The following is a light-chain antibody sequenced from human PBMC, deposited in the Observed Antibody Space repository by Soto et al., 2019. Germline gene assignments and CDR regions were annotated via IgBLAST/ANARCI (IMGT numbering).Light chain of an antibody. CDR1: GSNIGRNI. CDR2: GNN. CDR3: AAWDDSVNGPV. J-gene: IGLJ3*02. Sequence: QSVLTQPPSASGTPGQRVTISCSGSGSNIGRNIVNWYQQVPGTAPRLLIYGNNQRPSGVPDRFSGSKSGTSASLAISGLQSEDEADYYCAAWDDSVNGPVLGRGTKLTVL. V-gene: IGLV1-44*01.